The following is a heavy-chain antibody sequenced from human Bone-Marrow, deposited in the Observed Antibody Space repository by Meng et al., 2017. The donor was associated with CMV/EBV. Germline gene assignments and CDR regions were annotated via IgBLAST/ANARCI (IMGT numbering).Heavy chain of an antibody. CDR3: ARESFPEYQNLDP. CDR2: VNPHSGDA. Sequence: ASVKVSCKASGYTFTGHYLHWVRQAPGQGLEWMGWVNPHSGDAKSAQKFHGRVTMTRDTSISTVYIVLNSLTYDDTAVYYCARESFPEYQNLDPWGQGTLVTVSS. V-gene: IGHV1-2*02. J-gene: IGHJ5*02. CDR1: GYTFTGHY. D-gene: IGHD1-14*01.